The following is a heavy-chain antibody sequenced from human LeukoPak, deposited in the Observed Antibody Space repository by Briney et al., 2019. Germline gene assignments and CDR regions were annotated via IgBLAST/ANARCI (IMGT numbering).Heavy chain of an antibody. D-gene: IGHD6-13*01. J-gene: IGHJ4*02. Sequence: SETLSLTCAVYGGSFSGYYWSWIRQPPGKGLEWIGEINHSGSTNYNPSLKSRVTISVDTSKNQFSLKLSSVTAADTAVYYCARHRRYSSLFDYWGQGTLVTVSS. CDR2: INHSGST. V-gene: IGHV4-34*01. CDR1: GGSFSGYY. CDR3: ARHRRYSSLFDY.